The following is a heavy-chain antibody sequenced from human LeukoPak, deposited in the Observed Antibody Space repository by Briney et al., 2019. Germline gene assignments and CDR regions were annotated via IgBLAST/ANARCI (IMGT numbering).Heavy chain of an antibody. V-gene: IGHV4-59*12. Sequence: NPSETLSLTCTVSGGSMTNYYWTWIRQSPGKGLEWIGHTYYSGNTNYNPSLKSRVTISVDTSKNQFSLKLSSVTAADTAVYYCARVTPVAYCGGDCYSTYNWFDPWGQGTLVTVSS. J-gene: IGHJ5*02. D-gene: IGHD2-21*02. CDR3: ARVTPVAYCGGDCYSTYNWFDP. CDR1: GGSMTNYY. CDR2: TYYSGNT.